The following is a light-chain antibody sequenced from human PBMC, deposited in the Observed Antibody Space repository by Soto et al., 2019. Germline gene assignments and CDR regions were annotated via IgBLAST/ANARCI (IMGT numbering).Light chain of an antibody. CDR2: GAS. CDR1: QGICNY. V-gene: IGKV1-17*03. CDR3: LQHNSYPRT. J-gene: IGKJ1*01. Sequence: DIQMTQSPSAMSASVGDRVTITCRASQGICNYLAWFQQKPGKVPKRLIYGASNLQSGVPSRFSGSGSGTEFTLTISSLQPEDFVTYYCLQHNSYPRTFGQGTKVDI.